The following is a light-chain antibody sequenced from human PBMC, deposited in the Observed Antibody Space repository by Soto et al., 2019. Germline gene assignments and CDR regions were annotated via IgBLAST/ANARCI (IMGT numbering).Light chain of an antibody. V-gene: IGKV3D-15*01. J-gene: IGKJ4*01. CDR1: QSVSSN. CDR3: QQFSRYPLT. CDR2: DAS. Sequence: IVMTQSPATLSVSQGERATLSCRASQSVSSNLAWYQQKPCQSPRLLIYDASIMATCIPARFSCGGSGTDFTLTISRLKPEDFAVYYGQQFSRYPLTFGVGTKWIS.